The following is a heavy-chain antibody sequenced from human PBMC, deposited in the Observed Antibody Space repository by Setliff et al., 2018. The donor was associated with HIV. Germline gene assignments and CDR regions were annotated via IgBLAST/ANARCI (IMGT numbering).Heavy chain of an antibody. D-gene: IGHD2-21*01. J-gene: IGHJ4*02. V-gene: IGHV3-30*18. CDR2: ISYDGTSK. CDR3: AKGCGGAGFCYYADY. Sequence: PGGSLRLSCAASGFTFSSYSMNWVRQAPGKGLEWVAIISYDGTSKHYADSVKGRFTISGDNSKNTLYLHMSNLRGDDTAVYYCAKGCGGAGFCYYADYWGQGTVVTVSS. CDR1: GFTFSSYS.